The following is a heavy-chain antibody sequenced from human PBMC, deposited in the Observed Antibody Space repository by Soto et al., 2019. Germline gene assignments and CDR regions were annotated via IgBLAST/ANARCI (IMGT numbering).Heavy chain of an antibody. CDR1: GGSISNHY. D-gene: IGHD1-20*01. CDR2: IYYNGNT. CDR3: TRANWYAEY. V-gene: IGHV4-59*11. J-gene: IGHJ4*02. Sequence: QVQLQESGPGLVKPSETLSLTCSVSGGSISNHYWSWIRQPPGKGMEWIGYIYYNGNTNYNPSLKSRVTLSLDTARHQISLKLTTVTAADTAGYYCTRANWYAEYWGQGTLVTVSS.